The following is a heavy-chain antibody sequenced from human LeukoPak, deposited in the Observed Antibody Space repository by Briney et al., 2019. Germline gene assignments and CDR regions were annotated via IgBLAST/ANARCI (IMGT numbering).Heavy chain of an antibody. CDR3: ARGPKYYYDSSGYYRFDH. CDR2: INHSGST. CDR1: GGPFSGYY. V-gene: IGHV4-34*01. J-gene: IGHJ4*02. Sequence: PSGTLSLTCAVYGGPFSGYYWTWIRQPPGKGLEWIGEINHSGSTNYNPSLKSRVTIPVDTSKNQFSLQLSSVTAADTAVYYCARGPKYYYDSSGYYRFDHWGQGTLVTVSS. D-gene: IGHD3-22*01.